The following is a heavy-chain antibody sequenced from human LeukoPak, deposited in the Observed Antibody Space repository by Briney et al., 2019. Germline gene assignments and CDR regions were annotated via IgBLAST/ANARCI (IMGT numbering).Heavy chain of an antibody. CDR3: ARGGYYYYMDV. CDR2: IYHIGST. D-gene: IGHD3-16*01. V-gene: IGHV4-38-2*01. J-gene: IGHJ6*03. CDR1: GYSISSCDY. Sequence: SETLSLTCAVSGYSISSCDYWAWIRPPPGKGLEWTGSIYHIGSTYYNPSLKSRVTISVDTSKNPFSLKLSSVTAADTAVYFCARGGYYYYMDVWGKGTTVTVSS.